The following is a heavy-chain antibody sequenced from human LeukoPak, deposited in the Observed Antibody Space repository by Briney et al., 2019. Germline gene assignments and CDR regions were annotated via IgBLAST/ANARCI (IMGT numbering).Heavy chain of an antibody. CDR2: MNPNSGNT. CDR1: GYTFTSYD. J-gene: IGHJ4*02. CDR3: ARLGNDYDFWSGYQPHDY. Sequence: ASVKVSCKASGYTFTSYDINWVRQATGQGLEWMGWMNPNSGNTGYAQKFQGRVTMTRDTSISTAYMELSRLRSDDTAVYYCARLGNDYDFWSGYQPHDYWGQGTLVTVSS. D-gene: IGHD3-3*01. V-gene: IGHV1-8*01.